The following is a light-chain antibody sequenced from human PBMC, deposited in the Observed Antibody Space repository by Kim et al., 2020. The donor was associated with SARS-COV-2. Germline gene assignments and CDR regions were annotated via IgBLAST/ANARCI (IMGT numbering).Light chain of an antibody. CDR3: CSYAGSSTFL. J-gene: IGLJ1*01. CDR2: EVT. Sequence: QSALTQPASVSGSPGQSITISCTGSSDDVGYFNLVSWYRLHPGNGPQLVIYEVTERPSGISDRFSGSKSANTASLTISGLQADDEADYYCCSYAGSSTFLFGIGTKVTVL. V-gene: IGLV2-23*02. CDR1: SDDVGYFNL.